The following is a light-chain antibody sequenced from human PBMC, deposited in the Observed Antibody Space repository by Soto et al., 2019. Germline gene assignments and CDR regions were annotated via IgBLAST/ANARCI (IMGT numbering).Light chain of an antibody. V-gene: IGKV3-20*01. CDR1: QSVNSNY. J-gene: IGKJ2*01. CDR3: QQYGTSLYT. Sequence: EIALTQSPGTLSLSPGERATLSCRASQSVNSNYLAWYQHKPGQAPRLLIYGASSRATGIPDRFSGSGSGTGFTLTISRLEPEDFALYYCQQYGTSLYTFGQGTKLEIK. CDR2: GAS.